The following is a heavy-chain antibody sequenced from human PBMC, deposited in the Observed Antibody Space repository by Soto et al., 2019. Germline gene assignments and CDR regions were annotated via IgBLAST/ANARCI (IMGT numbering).Heavy chain of an antibody. CDR1: GYTFTSYA. CDR2: INAGNGNT. D-gene: IGHD3-3*01. V-gene: IGHV1-3*01. J-gene: IGHJ6*02. Sequence: ASVKVSCKASGYTFTSYAMQWVRQAPGQRLEWMGWINAGNGNTKYSQKFQGRVTITRDTSASTAYMELSSLRSEDTAVYYCARVTYYDFWSGSEYYYYGMDVWGQGTTVTVSS. CDR3: ARVTYYDFWSGSEYYYYGMDV.